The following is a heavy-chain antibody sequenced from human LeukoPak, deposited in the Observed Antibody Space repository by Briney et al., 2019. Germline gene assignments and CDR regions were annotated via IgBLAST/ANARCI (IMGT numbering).Heavy chain of an antibody. V-gene: IGHV1-46*01. CDR2: INPSGGST. J-gene: IGHJ5*02. CDR3: ARDGGIGQYDTAMVTDWFDP. D-gene: IGHD5-18*01. Sequence: ASVKVSCKASGYTFTSYGISWVRQAPGQGLEWMGIINPSGGSTSYAQKFQGRVTMTRDMSTSTVYMELSSLRSEDTAVYYCARDGGIGQYDTAMVTDWFDPWGQGTLVTVSS. CDR1: GYTFTSYG.